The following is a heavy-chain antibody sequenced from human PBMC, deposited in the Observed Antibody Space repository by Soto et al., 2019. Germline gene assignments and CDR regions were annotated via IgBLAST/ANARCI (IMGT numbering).Heavy chain of an antibody. CDR2: INPSGGST. J-gene: IGHJ3*02. Sequence: GASVKVSCKASGYTFTSYYMHWVRQAPGHGLEWMGIINPSGGSTSYAQKFQGRVTMTRDTSPSTVYMEMSSVKTEVTTVYYCDRKNDYYFWSDYDKAGAFDIWGQGTMVTVSS. D-gene: IGHD3-3*01. V-gene: IGHV1-46*03. CDR3: DRKNDYYFWSDYDKAGAFDI. CDR1: GYTFTSYY.